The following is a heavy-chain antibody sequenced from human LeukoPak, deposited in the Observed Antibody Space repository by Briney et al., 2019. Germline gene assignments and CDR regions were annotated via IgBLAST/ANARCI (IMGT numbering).Heavy chain of an antibody. D-gene: IGHD4-17*01. CDR3: AKRATYYGDYDY. Sequence: GGSLRLSCIASGFTFSRSGMHWVRQAPGKGLEWVTFIQYDGNNKYYADSVKGRFTISGDNSKNTLYLQMNSLRTEDTAVYYCAKRATYYGDYDYWGQGTLVTVSS. CDR2: IQYDGNNK. CDR1: GFTFSRSG. V-gene: IGHV3-30*02. J-gene: IGHJ4*02.